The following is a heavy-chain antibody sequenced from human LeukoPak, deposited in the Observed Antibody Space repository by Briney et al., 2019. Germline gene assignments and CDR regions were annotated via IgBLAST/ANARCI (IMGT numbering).Heavy chain of an antibody. CDR3: ARVLEDIVVVPDAIVPNWFDP. CDR1: GGSISSSSYY. V-gene: IGHV4-39*07. D-gene: IGHD2-2*02. CDR2: IYCSGST. Sequence: SETLSLTCTVSGGSISSSSYYWGWIRQPPGKGLEWIGRIYCSGSTYYNPSLKSRVTISVDTSKNQFSLKLSSVTAADTAVYYCARVLEDIVVVPDAIVPNWFDPWGQGTLVTVSS. J-gene: IGHJ5*02.